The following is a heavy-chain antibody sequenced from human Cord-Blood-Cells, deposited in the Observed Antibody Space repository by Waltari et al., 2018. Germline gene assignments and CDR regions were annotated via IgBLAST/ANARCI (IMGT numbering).Heavy chain of an antibody. CDR2: IKQDGSEK. J-gene: IGHJ3*02. CDR1: GFTFSSYW. CDR3: ASPQQLVSSGI. Sequence: EVQLVESGGGLVQPGGSLRLSCAASGFTFSSYWLSWVRQAPGKGLEWVANIKQDGSEKYYVDSVKGRFTISRDNAKNSLYLQMNSLRAEDTAVYYCASPQQLVSSGIWGQGTMVTVSS. D-gene: IGHD6-13*01. V-gene: IGHV3-7*01.